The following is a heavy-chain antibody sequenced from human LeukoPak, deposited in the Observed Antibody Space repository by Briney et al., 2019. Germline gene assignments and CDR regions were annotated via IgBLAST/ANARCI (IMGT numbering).Heavy chain of an antibody. CDR3: AKLPIAVAGGNFDY. Sequence: SGGSLRLSCAASGFTFSSYAMSWVRQAPGKGLEWVAVISYDGSNKYYADSVKGRFTISRDNSKNTLYLQMNSLRAEDTAVYYCAKLPIAVAGGNFDYWGQGTLVTVSS. D-gene: IGHD6-19*01. V-gene: IGHV3-30*18. J-gene: IGHJ4*02. CDR1: GFTFSSYA. CDR2: ISYDGSNK.